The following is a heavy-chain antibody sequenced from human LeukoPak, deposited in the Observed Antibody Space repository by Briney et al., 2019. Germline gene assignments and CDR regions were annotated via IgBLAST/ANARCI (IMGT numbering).Heavy chain of an antibody. J-gene: IGHJ4*02. V-gene: IGHV3-48*03. CDR1: GFTFSSYE. CDR3: ARNFLPVNVGAVPGYFDY. D-gene: IGHD1-26*01. Sequence: PGGSLRLSCAASGFTFSSYEMNWVRQAPGKGLEWVSYISSSGSTIYYADSVKGRFTISRDNAKNSLYLQMSSLRAEDTAVYYCARNFLPVNVGAVPGYFDYWGQGTLVTVSS. CDR2: ISSSGSTI.